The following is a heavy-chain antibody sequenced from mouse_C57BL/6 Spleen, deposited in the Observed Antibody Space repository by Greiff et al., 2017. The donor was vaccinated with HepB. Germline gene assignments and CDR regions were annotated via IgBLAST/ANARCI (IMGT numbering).Heavy chain of an antibody. CDR3: ARHGSSYDYYAMDY. J-gene: IGHJ4*01. V-gene: IGHV1-76*01. D-gene: IGHD1-1*01. CDR1: GYTFTDYY. CDR2: IYPGSGNT. Sequence: QVQLQQSGAELVRPRASVKLSCKASGYTFTDYYINWVKQRPGQGLEWIARIYPGSGNTYYNEKFKGKATLTAEKSSSTAYMQLSSLTSEDSAVYFCARHGSSYDYYAMDYWGQGTSVTVSS.